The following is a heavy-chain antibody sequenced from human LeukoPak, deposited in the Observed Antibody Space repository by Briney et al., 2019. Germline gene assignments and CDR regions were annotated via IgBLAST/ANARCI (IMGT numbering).Heavy chain of an antibody. V-gene: IGHV1-2*02. Sequence: ASVKVSCKPSGYTFSDYYLHWVRQAPGQGLEWMGSINPNSGDATYTQRFQGRVTMTRDTSISTAYMELSRLRSDDTAVYYCARDQRLVLDYLGQGTLVTVSS. CDR1: GYTFSDYY. J-gene: IGHJ4*02. D-gene: IGHD6-13*01. CDR2: INPNSGDA. CDR3: ARDQRLVLDY.